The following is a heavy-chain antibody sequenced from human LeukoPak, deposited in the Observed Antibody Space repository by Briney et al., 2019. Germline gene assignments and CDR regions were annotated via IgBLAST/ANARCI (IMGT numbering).Heavy chain of an antibody. CDR1: GFTFSSYE. Sequence: GGSLRLSCAASGFTFSSYEMNWVRQAPGKGLEWVSYISSSGSTIYYADSVKGRFTISRDNAKNSLYLQMNSLRAEDTAVYYCAREGGYGYGAPDYWGQGTLVTVSS. D-gene: IGHD5-18*01. J-gene: IGHJ4*02. CDR3: AREGGYGYGAPDY. CDR2: ISSSGSTI. V-gene: IGHV3-48*03.